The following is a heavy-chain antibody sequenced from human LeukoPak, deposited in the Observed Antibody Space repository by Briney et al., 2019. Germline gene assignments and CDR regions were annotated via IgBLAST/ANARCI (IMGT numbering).Heavy chain of an antibody. D-gene: IGHD3-10*02. CDR2: TNSGGTTT. CDR1: GFPFSDFS. V-gene: IGHV3-23*01. Sequence: PGGSLRLSCATSGFPFSDFSMTWVRQAPGKGLEWTSTTNSGGTTTYYAESVKGRFTISRDNFKNALYLQMSSLRVEDTAIYYCAKQSYARSLGEGGPGTLVTVSS. CDR3: AKQSYARSLGE. J-gene: IGHJ4*02.